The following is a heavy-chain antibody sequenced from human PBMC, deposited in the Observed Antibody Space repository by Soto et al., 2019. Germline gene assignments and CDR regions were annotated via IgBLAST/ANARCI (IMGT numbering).Heavy chain of an antibody. Sequence: QITLKESGPTLVKPTQTLTLTCTFSGFSLRTTGLGVGWIRQPPGKALEWLALIYWDDDKRYSPSLKSRLTITKDPSKNQKVLTMNNMDPVDTATYYCAHRPGGIAAPKTWFDPWGQGTLVTVSS. J-gene: IGHJ5*02. CDR3: AHRPGGIAAPKTWFDP. CDR1: GFSLRTTGLG. D-gene: IGHD6-13*01. CDR2: IYWDDDK. V-gene: IGHV2-5*02.